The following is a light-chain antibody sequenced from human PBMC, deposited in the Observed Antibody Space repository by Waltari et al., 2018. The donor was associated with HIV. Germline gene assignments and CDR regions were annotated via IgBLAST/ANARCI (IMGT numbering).Light chain of an antibody. Sequence: NFMLTQPHSVSESPGKTVTISCTRSSGRIASNYVQWYRQRPGSATTTVIYENTQRPSGVPDRLSGSIDSSSNAASLTISGLETEDEADYYCQSYFSSNDVIFGGGTKLTVL. V-gene: IGLV6-57*04. J-gene: IGLJ2*01. CDR1: SGRIASNY. CDR2: ENT. CDR3: QSYFSSNDVI.